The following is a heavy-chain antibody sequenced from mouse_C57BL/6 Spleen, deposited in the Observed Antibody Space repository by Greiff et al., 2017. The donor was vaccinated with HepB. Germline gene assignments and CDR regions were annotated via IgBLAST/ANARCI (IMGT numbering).Heavy chain of an antibody. Sequence: QVQLQQSGPELVKPGASVKISCKASGYAFSSSWMNWVKQRPGKGLEWIGRIYPGDGDTNYNGKFKGKATLTADKSSSTAYMQLSSLTSEDSAVYFCASLNYYGSSNFDYWGQGTTLTVSS. CDR3: ASLNYYGSSNFDY. CDR2: IYPGDGDT. V-gene: IGHV1-82*01. J-gene: IGHJ2*01. CDR1: GYAFSSSW. D-gene: IGHD1-1*01.